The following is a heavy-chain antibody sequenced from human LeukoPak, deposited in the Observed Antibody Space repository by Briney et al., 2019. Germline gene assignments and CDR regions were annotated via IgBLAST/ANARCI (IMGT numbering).Heavy chain of an antibody. CDR2: INHSGGT. J-gene: IGHJ5*02. V-gene: IGHV4-34*01. CDR3: ARGILYNWFDP. CDR1: GGSFSGYY. Sequence: SETLSLTCAVYGGSFSGYYWSWIRQPPGKGLEWIGEINHSGGTNYNPSLKSRVTISVDTSKNQFSLKLSSVTAADTAVYYCARGILYNWFDPWGQGTLVTVSS.